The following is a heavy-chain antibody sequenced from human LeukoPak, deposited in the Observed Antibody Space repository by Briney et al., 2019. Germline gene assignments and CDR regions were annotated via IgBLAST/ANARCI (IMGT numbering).Heavy chain of an antibody. CDR1: GFTFDDYA. CDR3: ARAPRVGATNGPFDY. V-gene: IGHV3-9*01. D-gene: IGHD1-26*01. J-gene: IGHJ4*02. Sequence: GGSLRLSCAASGFTFDDYAMHWVRQAPGKGLEWVSGISWNSGSIGYADSVKGRFTISRDNAKNSLYLQMNSLRAEDTAVYYCARAPRVGATNGPFDYWGQGTLVTVSS. CDR2: ISWNSGSI.